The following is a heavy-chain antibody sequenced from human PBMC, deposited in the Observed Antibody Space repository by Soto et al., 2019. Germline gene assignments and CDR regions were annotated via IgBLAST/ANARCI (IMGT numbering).Heavy chain of an antibody. D-gene: IGHD3-22*01. CDR2: IFHSGST. CDR1: GGSISSGDYY. V-gene: IGHV4-30-4*01. CDR3: ARARGRYYYDGSGYLFYFDY. J-gene: IGHJ4*02. Sequence: LSLTCIVSGGSISSGDYYWSWIRQPPGKGLEWIGHIFHSGSTDYNPSLKSRVTISVDTSKNQFSLRLNSVTASDTAVYYCARARGRYYYDGSGYLFYFDYWGQGTVVTVSS.